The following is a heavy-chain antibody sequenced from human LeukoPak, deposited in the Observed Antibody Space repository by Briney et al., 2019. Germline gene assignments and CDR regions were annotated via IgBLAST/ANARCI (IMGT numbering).Heavy chain of an antibody. Sequence: SVKVSCKASGGTFSSYAISWVRQAPGQGLEWMGGIIPIFGTANYAQKFQGRVTITTDESTSTAYMELSSLRSEDTAVDYCADGDPNLFGSGSGNMDVWGKGTTVTVSS. D-gene: IGHD3-10*01. CDR3: ADGDPNLFGSGSGNMDV. J-gene: IGHJ6*03. V-gene: IGHV1-69*05. CDR2: IIPIFGTA. CDR1: GGTFSSYA.